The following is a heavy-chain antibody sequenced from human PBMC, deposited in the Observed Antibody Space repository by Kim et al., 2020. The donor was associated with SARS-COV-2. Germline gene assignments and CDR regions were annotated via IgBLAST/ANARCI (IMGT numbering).Heavy chain of an antibody. CDR3: AHGRGGAYYYYYYMDV. V-gene: IGHV4-31*03. CDR1: GGSISSGGYY. J-gene: IGHJ6*03. Sequence: SETLSLTCTVSGGSISSGGYYWSWIRQHPGKGLEWIGYIYYSGSTYYNPSLKSRVTISVDTSKNQFSLKLSSVTAADTAVYYCAHGRGGAYYYYYYMDVWGKGTTVTVSS. D-gene: IGHD1-1*01. CDR2: IYYSGST.